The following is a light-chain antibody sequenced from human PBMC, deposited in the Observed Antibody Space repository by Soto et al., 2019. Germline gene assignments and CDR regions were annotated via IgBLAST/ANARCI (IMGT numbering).Light chain of an antibody. CDR3: QQFNDYPVT. V-gene: IGKV1D-13*01. CDR1: QGIGDA. CDR2: DAS. Sequence: AIQLTQSPSSLSASVGDRVTITCRASQGIGDAIAWYQQKPGRPPKLLIYDASRLESGVPSRFSGSGSGTDFKLAISSLQPEDFTTYHCQQFNDYPVTFGPGTRVDIK. J-gene: IGKJ3*01.